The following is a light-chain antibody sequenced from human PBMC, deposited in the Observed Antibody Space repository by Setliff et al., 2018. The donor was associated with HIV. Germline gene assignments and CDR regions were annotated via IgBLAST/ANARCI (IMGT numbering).Light chain of an antibody. V-gene: IGLV3-21*04. CDR2: YDS. CDR3: QVWDSSSDIGV. CDR1: NIENKS. Sequence: SYELTQPPSVSVAPGKTATITCGGNNIENKSLHCYQQKPGEAAVLVIYYDSDRPSWIPERFSDSNSANTATLTISRVAAGDDADYYCQVWDSSSDIGVFGTGTKVTVL. J-gene: IGLJ1*01.